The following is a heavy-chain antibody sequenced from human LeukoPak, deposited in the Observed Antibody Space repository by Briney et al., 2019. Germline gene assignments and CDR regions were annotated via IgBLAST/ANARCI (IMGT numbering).Heavy chain of an antibody. CDR2: ISGSGGST. V-gene: IGHV3-23*01. D-gene: IGHD6-19*01. Sequence: PGGSLRLSCAASGFTFSSYAMSWVRQAPGKGLEWVSAISGSGGSTYYADSVKGRFTISRDNSKNTLYLQMNSLRAEDTAVYYCAKPSRGDSSGWYKWYAFDIWGQGTMVTVSS. CDR3: AKPSRGDSSGWYKWYAFDI. J-gene: IGHJ3*02. CDR1: GFTFSSYA.